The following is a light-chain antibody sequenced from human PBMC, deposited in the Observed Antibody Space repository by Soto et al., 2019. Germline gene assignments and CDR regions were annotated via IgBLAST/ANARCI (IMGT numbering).Light chain of an antibody. CDR2: WAS. CDR3: QQYYSSPIT. J-gene: IGKJ5*01. V-gene: IGKV4-1*01. CDR1: QSVLYSSNNKNY. Sequence: IVMTQSPDSLSVSLGERATINCKSSQSVLYSSNNKNYLAWYQQKPGQPPKLLIYWASTRESGVPDRFSGSGSATEFTLTISSLQAEDVAAYYCQQYYSSPITFGQGTRLEIK.